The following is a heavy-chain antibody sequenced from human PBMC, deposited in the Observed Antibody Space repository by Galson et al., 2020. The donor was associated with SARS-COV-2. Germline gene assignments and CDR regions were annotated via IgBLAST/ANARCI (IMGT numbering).Heavy chain of an antibody. CDR1: GYSFTNYW. Sequence: GESLKISCKGSGYSFTNYWIGWVRQMPGKGLEWMGIIYPGDSDTRYSPSFQGQVTISADKSISTTYLQWNSLKASDTAIYYCARSLTVISYYSSSGVPTPNWFDPWGQGTLVTVSS. CDR3: ARSLTVISYYSSSGVPTPNWFDP. CDR2: IYPGDSDT. D-gene: IGHD3-10*01. V-gene: IGHV5-51*01. J-gene: IGHJ5*02.